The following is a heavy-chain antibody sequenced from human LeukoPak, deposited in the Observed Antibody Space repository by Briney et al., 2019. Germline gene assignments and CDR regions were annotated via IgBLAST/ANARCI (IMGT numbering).Heavy chain of an antibody. CDR1: GFTFSSYA. Sequence: GGSLRLSCAASGFTFSSYAMSWVGQAPGRGLEWVSAISRSGGSTNSADSVKGRFTISRDNSKNTLYLQMNSLRAEDAAVYYCAKASGDWQLDPFDYWGQGTLVTVSS. CDR3: AKASGDWQLDPFDY. CDR2: ISRSGGST. J-gene: IGHJ4*02. D-gene: IGHD6-6*01. V-gene: IGHV3-23*01.